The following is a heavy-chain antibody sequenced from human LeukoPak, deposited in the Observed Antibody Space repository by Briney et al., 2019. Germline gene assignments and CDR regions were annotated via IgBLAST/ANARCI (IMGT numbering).Heavy chain of an antibody. CDR2: IYYSGST. J-gene: IGHJ4*02. CDR3: ARDAGYSGSALDFDY. Sequence: SETLSLTCTVSGGSISSSSYYWGWIRQPPGKGLEWIGSIYYSGSTYYNPSLKSRVTISVDTSKNQFSLKLSSVTAADTAVYYCARDAGYSGSALDFDYWGQGTLVTVSS. V-gene: IGHV4-39*07. CDR1: GGSISSSSYY. D-gene: IGHD1-26*01.